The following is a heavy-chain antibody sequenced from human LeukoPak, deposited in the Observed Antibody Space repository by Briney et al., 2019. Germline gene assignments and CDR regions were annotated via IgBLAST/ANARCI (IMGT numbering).Heavy chain of an antibody. J-gene: IGHJ4*02. CDR1: GFTFSTYT. V-gene: IGHV3-21*01. D-gene: IGHD5-12*01. CDR2: ITSSSSHI. Sequence: GGSLSLSCAASGFTFSTYTMNWIRQAPGKGLEWVSSITSSSSHIFYGDSVKGRFTISRDDARNSLYLQMNSLGAEDTALYYCARDAGGYNSDYWGQGTLVTVSS. CDR3: ARDAGGYNSDY.